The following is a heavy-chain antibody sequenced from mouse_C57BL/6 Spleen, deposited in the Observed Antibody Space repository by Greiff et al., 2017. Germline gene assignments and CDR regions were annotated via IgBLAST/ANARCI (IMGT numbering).Heavy chain of an antibody. J-gene: IGHJ3*01. Sequence: QVQLQQPGAELVKPGASVKLSCKASGYTFTSYWMHWVKQRPGQGLEWIGMIHPNSGSTNYNEKFKSKATLTVDKSSSTAYMQLSSLTSEDSAVYYCAREGGIYYGSSSFAYWGQGTLVTVSA. CDR3: AREGGIYYGSSSFAY. D-gene: IGHD1-1*01. V-gene: IGHV1-64*01. CDR1: GYTFTSYW. CDR2: IHPNSGST.